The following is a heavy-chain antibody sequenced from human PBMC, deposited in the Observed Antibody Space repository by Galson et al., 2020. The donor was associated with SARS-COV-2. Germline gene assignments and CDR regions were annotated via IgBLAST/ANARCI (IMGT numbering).Heavy chain of an antibody. CDR2: IDWDDDK. J-gene: IGHJ5*02. CDR1: GFSLSTSGMC. CDR3: VRALSAYFGVWFDR. Sequence: SGPTLVKPTQTLTLTCTFSGFSLSTSGMCVSWIRQPPGKALAWLALIDWDDDKYYSTSLKTRLTISKDTSKNQVFLTMTNMDPVDTATYYCVRALSAYFGVWFDRWGQGTLVSVSS. V-gene: IGHV2-70*01. D-gene: IGHD2-8*01.